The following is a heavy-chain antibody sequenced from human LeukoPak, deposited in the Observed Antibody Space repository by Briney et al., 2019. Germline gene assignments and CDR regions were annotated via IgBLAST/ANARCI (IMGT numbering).Heavy chain of an antibody. CDR2: IDPSDSYT. CDR1: GYSFTSYW. V-gene: IGHV5-10-1*01. Sequence: GESLKISCQGAGYSFTSYWIIWVRQMPGKGLEGMGRIDPSDSYTNYSPSFHGHVTISANKSNSTAYLQWSNLKAPGTAMYYWAKQPAVAGRGAVDYWGRGTLVTVSS. CDR3: AKQPAVAGRGAVDY. J-gene: IGHJ4*02. D-gene: IGHD6-19*01.